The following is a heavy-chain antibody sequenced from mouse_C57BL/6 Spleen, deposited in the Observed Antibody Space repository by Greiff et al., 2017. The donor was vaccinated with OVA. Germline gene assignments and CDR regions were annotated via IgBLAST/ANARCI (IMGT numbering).Heavy chain of an antibody. CDR3: ARDYSNYGYYAMDY. Sequence: EVHLVESGGGLVKPGGSLKLSCAASGFTFSDYGMHWVRQAPEKGLEWVAYISSGSSTIYYAVTVKGRFTISRDNAKNTLFLQMTSLRSEDTAMYYCARDYSNYGYYAMDYWGQGTSVTVSS. V-gene: IGHV5-17*01. CDR2: ISSGSSTI. D-gene: IGHD2-5*01. J-gene: IGHJ4*01. CDR1: GFTFSDYG.